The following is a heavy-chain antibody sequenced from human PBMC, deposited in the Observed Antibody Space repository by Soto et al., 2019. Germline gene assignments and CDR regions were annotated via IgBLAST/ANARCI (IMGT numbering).Heavy chain of an antibody. CDR2: INRSGST. CDR3: ARPYSSAFDI. Sequence: PSETLSLTCAVSGGSFSGYYWSWIRQPPGKGLEWIGEINRSGSTSYNPSLKSRVTISVDTSKNQFSLKLSSVTAADTAVYYCARPYSSAFDIWGQGTMVTVSS. D-gene: IGHD6-13*01. CDR1: GGSFSGYY. J-gene: IGHJ3*02. V-gene: IGHV4-34*01.